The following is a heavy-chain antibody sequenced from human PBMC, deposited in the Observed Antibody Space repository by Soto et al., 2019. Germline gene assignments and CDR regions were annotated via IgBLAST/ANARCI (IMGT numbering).Heavy chain of an antibody. CDR1: GFTFDDYA. CDR3: ATLKAVAGDFDY. D-gene: IGHD6-19*01. CDR2: ISWNSGSI. V-gene: IGHV3-9*01. Sequence: EVQLVESGGGLVQPGRSLRLSCAASGFTFDDYAMHWVRQAPGKGLEWVSGISWNSGSIGYADSVKGRFTISRDNAKNYLYLQMNSLRAEDTALYYCATLKAVAGDFDYWGQGTMVTVSS. J-gene: IGHJ4*02.